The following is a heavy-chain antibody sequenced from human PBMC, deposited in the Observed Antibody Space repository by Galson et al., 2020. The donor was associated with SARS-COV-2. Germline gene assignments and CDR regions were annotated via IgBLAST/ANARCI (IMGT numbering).Heavy chain of an antibody. J-gene: IGHJ4*02. Sequence: ASVKVSCKVSGYTLTELSMHWVRQAPGKGLEWMGGFDPEDGETIYAQKFQGRVTMTEDTSTDTAYMELSSLRSEDTAVYYCATVLGSYRYTGADYWGQGTLVTVSS. CDR3: ATVLGSYRYTGADY. D-gene: IGHD3-16*02. V-gene: IGHV1-24*01. CDR1: GYTLTELS. CDR2: FDPEDGET.